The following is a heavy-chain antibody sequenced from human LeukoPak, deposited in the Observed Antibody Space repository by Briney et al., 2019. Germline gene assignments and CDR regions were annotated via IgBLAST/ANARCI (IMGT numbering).Heavy chain of an antibody. CDR3: ARSRERAAMGHFDY. J-gene: IGHJ4*02. CDR2: IIPIFGTA. CDR1: GGTFSSYA. Sequence: SSVKVSCKASGGTFSSYAIRWVRQAPGQGLEWMGGIIPIFGTANYAQKFQGRVTITADESTSTAYMELSSLRSEDTAVYYCARSRERAAMGHFDYWGQGTLVTVSS. D-gene: IGHD5-18*01. V-gene: IGHV1-69*01.